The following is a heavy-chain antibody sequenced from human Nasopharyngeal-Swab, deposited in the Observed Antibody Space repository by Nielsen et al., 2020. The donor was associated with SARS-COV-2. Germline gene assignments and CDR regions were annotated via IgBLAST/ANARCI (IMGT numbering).Heavy chain of an antibody. CDR2: IYSGGST. V-gene: IGHV3-53*01. CDR1: GFTVSSNY. D-gene: IGHD1-26*01. CDR3: AKDQATSIVGADDAFDI. Sequence: GESLKISCAASGFTVSSNYMSWVRQAPGKGLEWVSVIYSGGSTYYADSVKGRFTISRDNSKNTLYLQMNSLRAEDTAVYYCAKDQATSIVGADDAFDIWGQGTMVTVSS. J-gene: IGHJ3*02.